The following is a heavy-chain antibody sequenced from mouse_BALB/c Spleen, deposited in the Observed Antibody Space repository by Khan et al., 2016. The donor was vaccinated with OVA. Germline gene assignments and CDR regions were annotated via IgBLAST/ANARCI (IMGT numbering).Heavy chain of an antibody. CDR2: ISSGGDYT. Sequence: EVQLVESGGDLVKPGGSLKLSCAASGFTFSSYSMSWVRQTPDKRLEWVATISSGGDYTYYTDSVKGRFTISRDNARNTLYLQMSSLKSEDTAMYYCASHLTGSFAYWGQGTLVTVSA. V-gene: IGHV5-6*01. CDR1: GFTFSSYS. D-gene: IGHD4-1*01. J-gene: IGHJ3*01. CDR3: ASHLTGSFAY.